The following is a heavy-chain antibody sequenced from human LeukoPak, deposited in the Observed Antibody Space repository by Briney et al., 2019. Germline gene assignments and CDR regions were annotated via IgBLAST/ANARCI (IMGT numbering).Heavy chain of an antibody. Sequence: WGSLSLSCAASGFTVSSNYMSWVRQAPGKGLEWVSVIYSGGSTYYADSVKGRFTISRDNYKNTLYLQMSSLSAEDTAVYYCALGRDYGGQRYWGQGTLVTVSS. V-gene: IGHV3-66*01. D-gene: IGHD4-23*01. CDR2: IYSGGST. CDR3: ALGRDYGGQRY. CDR1: GFTVSSNY. J-gene: IGHJ4*02.